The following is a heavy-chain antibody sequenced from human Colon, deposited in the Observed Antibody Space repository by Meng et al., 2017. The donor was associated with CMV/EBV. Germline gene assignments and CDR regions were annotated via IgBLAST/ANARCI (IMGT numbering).Heavy chain of an antibody. V-gene: IGHV3-15*01. CDR3: TTDPIVDYDFWGHGFNY. CDR1: GFTFNNAW. Sequence: GGSLRLSCAASGFTFNNAWMSWVRQAPGKGLEWVGRIKSKTYSATTDYAAPVTGRFTISRDDSINTLYLQMDSLKTEDTAIYYCTTDPIVDYDFWGHGFNYWGQGILVTVSS. CDR2: IKSKTYSATT. D-gene: IGHD3-3*01. J-gene: IGHJ4*02.